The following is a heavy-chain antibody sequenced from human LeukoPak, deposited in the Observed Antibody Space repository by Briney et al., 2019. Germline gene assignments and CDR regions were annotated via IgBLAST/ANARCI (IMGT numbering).Heavy chain of an antibody. CDR1: GFTFSIYA. CDR2: ISSSRGST. J-gene: IGHJ4*02. D-gene: IGHD4-17*01. V-gene: IGHV3-23*01. Sequence: GGSLRLSCAASGFTFSIYAMSWVRQAPGKGLEWLSSISSSRGSTYYADSVKGRFTISRDNSKNTLYLQMNSLRAEDTAVYYCSKRLNDYGDYYLGKWGEETLVTVSS. CDR3: SKRLNDYGDYYLGK.